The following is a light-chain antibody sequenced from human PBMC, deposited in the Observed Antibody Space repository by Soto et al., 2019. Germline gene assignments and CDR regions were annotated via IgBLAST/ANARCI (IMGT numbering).Light chain of an antibody. J-gene: IGKJ3*01. CDR2: AAS. Sequence: EIVVTQSPGIMSVSTGDRATLACRASQSVSTNLAWYQQKPGQAPTLLIYAASTRATGIPARFTGSGSGTDFTLTISSLQSEDFAVYYCQEYSKWPLFTFGPGTRVDIK. CDR3: QEYSKWPLFT. CDR1: QSVSTN. V-gene: IGKV3-15*01.